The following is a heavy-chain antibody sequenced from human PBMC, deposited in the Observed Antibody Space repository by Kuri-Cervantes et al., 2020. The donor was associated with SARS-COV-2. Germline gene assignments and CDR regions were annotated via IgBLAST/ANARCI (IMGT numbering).Heavy chain of an antibody. D-gene: IGHD6-19*01. CDR2: SNAGNGNT. Sequence: ASVKVSCKASGYTFTSYAMHWVRQAPGQRLEWMGWSNAGNGNTKYSQEFQGRVTITRDTSASTAYMELSSLRSEDMAVYYCARDGIAVAAAGYYYGMDVWGQGTTVTVSS. J-gene: IGHJ6*02. V-gene: IGHV1-3*02. CDR3: ARDGIAVAAAGYYYGMDV. CDR1: GYTFTSYA.